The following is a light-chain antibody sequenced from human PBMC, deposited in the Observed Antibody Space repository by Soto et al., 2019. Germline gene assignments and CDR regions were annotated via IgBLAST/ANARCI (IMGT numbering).Light chain of an antibody. Sequence: EIVMTQSPATLSVSPGERATLSCRARQSVGSNLAWYQQKPGQAPRLLIYGASTRAAGIPARFSGSGSGTEFTLISSRLQAEDSEDYFCQQYNTKWTFGQGTKVEIK. J-gene: IGKJ1*01. CDR3: QQYNTKWT. CDR1: QSVGSN. CDR2: GAS. V-gene: IGKV3-15*01.